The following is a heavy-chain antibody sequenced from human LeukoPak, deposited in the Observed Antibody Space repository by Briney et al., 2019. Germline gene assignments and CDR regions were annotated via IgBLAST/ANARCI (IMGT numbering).Heavy chain of an antibody. Sequence: PSETLSLTCTISGGSISSYYWSWIRQPAGKGLEWIGRIYTSGSTNYNPSLKSRVTMSVDTSKNQFSLKLSSVTAADTAVYYCARGTSYGSGSYYNVSFAANFDYWGQGTLVTVSS. CDR1: GGSISSYY. V-gene: IGHV4-4*07. CDR3: ARGTSYGSGSYYNVSFAANFDY. D-gene: IGHD3-10*01. CDR2: IYTSGST. J-gene: IGHJ4*02.